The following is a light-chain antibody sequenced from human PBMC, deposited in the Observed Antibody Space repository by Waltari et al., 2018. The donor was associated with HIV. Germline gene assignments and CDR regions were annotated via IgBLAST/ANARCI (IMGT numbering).Light chain of an antibody. V-gene: IGKV3-15*01. CDR2: GAS. CDR3: QQYNNWPRT. CDR1: QSVSSN. Sequence: DIVLTQSPATLSVSLGERATLSCRASQSVSSNLAWHQQKPGQAPRLLISGASTRATGIPARFSGSGSGTEFTLTISSLQSEDFAVYYCQQYNNWPRTFGQGTKLEIK. J-gene: IGKJ2*01.